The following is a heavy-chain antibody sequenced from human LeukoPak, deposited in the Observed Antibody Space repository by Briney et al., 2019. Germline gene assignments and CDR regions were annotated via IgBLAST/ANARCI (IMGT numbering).Heavy chain of an antibody. Sequence: SETLSLTCAVSGYSISSGYYWGWIRQPPGKGLERIGSIYHSGSTYYNPSLKSRVTISVDTSKNQFSLKLSSVTAADTAVYYCARRSGIAVALDPYYFDYWGQGTLVTVSS. J-gene: IGHJ4*02. CDR3: ARRSGIAVALDPYYFDY. CDR1: GYSISSGYY. V-gene: IGHV4-38-2*01. CDR2: IYHSGST. D-gene: IGHD6-19*01.